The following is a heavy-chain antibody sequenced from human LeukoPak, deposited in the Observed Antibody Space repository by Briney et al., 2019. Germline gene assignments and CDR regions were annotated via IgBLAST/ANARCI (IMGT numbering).Heavy chain of an antibody. CDR2: ISAYNGNT. Sequence: ASVKVSCKASGGTFSSYTISWVRQAPGQGLEWMGWISAYNGNTNYAQKLQGRVTMTTDTSTSTAYMELRSLRSDDTAVYYCARGGPYDFWSGYTNFDYWGQGTLVTVSS. D-gene: IGHD3-3*01. CDR3: ARGGPYDFWSGYTNFDY. CDR1: GGTFSSYT. V-gene: IGHV1-18*01. J-gene: IGHJ4*02.